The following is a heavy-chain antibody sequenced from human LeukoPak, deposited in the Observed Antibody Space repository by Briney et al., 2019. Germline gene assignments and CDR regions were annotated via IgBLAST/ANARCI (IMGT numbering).Heavy chain of an antibody. CDR1: GGSISSSSYY. CDR3: ARAYYDILTGPNWFDP. V-gene: IGHV4-39*01. Sequence: SETLSLTCTVSGGSISSSSYYWGWIRQPPGKGLEWIGTIYYSGSTYYNPSLKSRVTISVDTSKSQFSLKLSSVTAADTAVYYCARAYYDILTGPNWFDPWGQGTLVTVSS. D-gene: IGHD3-9*01. CDR2: IYYSGST. J-gene: IGHJ5*02.